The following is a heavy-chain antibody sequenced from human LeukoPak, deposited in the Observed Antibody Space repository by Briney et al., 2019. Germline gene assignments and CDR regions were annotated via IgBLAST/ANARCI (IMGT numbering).Heavy chain of an antibody. V-gene: IGHV4-30-2*01. CDR3: ARSSIAARTPFDY. CDR1: GGSISSGGYY. Sequence: SQTPSLTCTVSGGSISSGGYYWSWIRQPPGKGLEWIGYIYHSGSTYYNPSLKSRVTISVDRSKNQFSLKLSSVTAADTAVYYCARSSIAARTPFDYWGQGTLVTVSS. CDR2: IYHSGST. D-gene: IGHD6-6*01. J-gene: IGHJ4*02.